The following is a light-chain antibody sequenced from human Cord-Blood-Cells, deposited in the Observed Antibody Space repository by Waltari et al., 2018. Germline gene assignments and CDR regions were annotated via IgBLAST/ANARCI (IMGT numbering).Light chain of an antibody. J-gene: IGKJ4*01. CDR1: QSISSY. Sequence: DIQMTQSPSSLSASVGDRVTITCRASQSISSYLNWYQQKPGKAPKHLIYTASSLQSRVPSRFCSSGSATDSTLSISSLQPEDLATYCCQQSYSTPLTFGGGTKVEIK. CDR3: QQSYSTPLT. V-gene: IGKV1-39*01. CDR2: TAS.